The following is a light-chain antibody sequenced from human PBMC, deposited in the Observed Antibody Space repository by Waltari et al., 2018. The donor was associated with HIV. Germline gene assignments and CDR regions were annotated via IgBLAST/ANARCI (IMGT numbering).Light chain of an antibody. Sequence: QSVLTQPPSASGTPGQRVTISWSGSSSNIGSKYVYWYQQLPGTAPKLLIHRNNPRPSGVPDRFSGSKSGTSASLAISGLRSEDEAGYYCAAWDDSLSGFWVFGGGTKLTVL. CDR3: AAWDDSLSGFWV. V-gene: IGLV1-47*01. J-gene: IGLJ3*02. CDR2: RNN. CDR1: SSNIGSKY.